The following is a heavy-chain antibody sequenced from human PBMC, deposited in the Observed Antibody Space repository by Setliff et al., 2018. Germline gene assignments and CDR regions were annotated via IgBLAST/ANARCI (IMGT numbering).Heavy chain of an antibody. V-gene: IGHV4-61*09. D-gene: IGHD3-3*01. CDR2: IYSNGRT. Sequence: PSETLSLTCTVSGGSISSDSHYWAWVRQPAGKGLELIGQIYSNGRTYYNPSLKSRLTISLDTSKNQFSLSLTSVTAADTAVYYCARMSGFQYIDVWGKGTTVTVSS. CDR1: GGSISSDSHY. J-gene: IGHJ6*03. CDR3: ARMSGFQYIDV.